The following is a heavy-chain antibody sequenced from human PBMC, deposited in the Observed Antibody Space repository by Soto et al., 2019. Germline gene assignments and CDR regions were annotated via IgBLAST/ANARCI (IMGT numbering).Heavy chain of an antibody. J-gene: IGHJ6*02. Sequence: QVQLVQSGAEVKKPGASVKVSCKASGYTFTGYYMHWVRQAPGQGLEWMGWINPNSGGTNYAQKFQGWVTITSDTSISKAYMELSSLRSDDTAVYYCARLGTGTTEYYGIDVWGQGTTVTVSS. CDR1: GYTFTGYY. V-gene: IGHV1-2*04. CDR3: ARLGTGTTEYYGIDV. CDR2: INPNSGGT. D-gene: IGHD1-1*01.